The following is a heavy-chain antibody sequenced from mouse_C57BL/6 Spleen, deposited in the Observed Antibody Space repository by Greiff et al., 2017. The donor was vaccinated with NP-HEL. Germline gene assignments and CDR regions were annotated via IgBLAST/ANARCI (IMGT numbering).Heavy chain of an antibody. CDR3: ARGGYYGFAY. CDR1: GYAFTNYL. CDR2: INPGSGGT. V-gene: IGHV1-54*01. D-gene: IGHD2-3*01. Sequence: QVQLQQSGAELVRPGTSVKVSCKASGYAFTNYLIEWVKQRPGQGLEWIGVINPGSGGTNYNEKFKGKATLTADKSSSTAYMQLSSLTSEDSAVYFCARGGYYGFAYWGQGTLVTVSA. J-gene: IGHJ3*01.